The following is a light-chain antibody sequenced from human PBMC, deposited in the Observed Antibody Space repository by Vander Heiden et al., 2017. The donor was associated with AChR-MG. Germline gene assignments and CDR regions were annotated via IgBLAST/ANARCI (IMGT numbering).Light chain of an antibody. CDR3: QQYNSYPS. V-gene: IGKV1-5*03. CDR1: QSISSW. CDR2: KAS. J-gene: IGKJ3*01. Sequence: DIQMTQSPSTLSASVGDRVTITCRASQSISSWLAWYQQKPGKAPKLLIYKASSLESGVPSRFSGSGSGTGFTLTISSLQPDDFATYYCQQYNSYPSFGPGTKVDIK.